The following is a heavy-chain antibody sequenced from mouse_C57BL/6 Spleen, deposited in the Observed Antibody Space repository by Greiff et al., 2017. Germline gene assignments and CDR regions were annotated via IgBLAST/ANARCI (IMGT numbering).Heavy chain of an antibody. V-gene: IGHV5-6*01. J-gene: IGHJ2*01. CDR2: ISSGGGYT. CDR1: GFTFSSYG. D-gene: IGHD2-4*01. Sequence: EVHLVESGGDLVKPGGSLKLSCAASGFTFSSYGMSWVRQTPDKRLEWVGTISSGGGYTYYPDSVKGRFTISRDNAKNTLSLKMSSLKSEGTSMYYWARPTYDYDGFFAYWGQGTTLTVAA. CDR3: ARPTYDYDGFFAY.